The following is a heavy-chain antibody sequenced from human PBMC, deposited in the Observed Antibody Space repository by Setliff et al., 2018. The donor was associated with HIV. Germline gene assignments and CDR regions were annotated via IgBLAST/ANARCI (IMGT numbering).Heavy chain of an antibody. D-gene: IGHD6-19*01. CDR1: GGSFSGNY. CDR3: VRGGGSGWRQNYYGMDV. CDR2: INHNGVT. V-gene: IGHV4-34*01. J-gene: IGHJ6*02. Sequence: SETLSLTCAVYGGSFSGNYWSWIRQPPGKGLEWIGEINHNGVTNYSPSLKSRLTISIDTPKRQFSLKLTTATAADSGVYYCVRGGGSGWRQNYYGMDVWGQGTTVTVSS.